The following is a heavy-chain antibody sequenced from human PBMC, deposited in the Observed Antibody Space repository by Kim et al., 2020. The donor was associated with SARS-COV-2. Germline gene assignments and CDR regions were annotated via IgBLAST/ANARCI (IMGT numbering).Heavy chain of an antibody. CDR1: GGSISSSSYY. CDR2: IYYSGST. J-gene: IGHJ4*02. V-gene: IGHV4-39*01. CDR3: AQEAARRLLY. Sequence: SETLSLTCTVSGGSISSSSYYWGWIRQPPGKGLEWIGTIYYSGSTYYNPSLKSRVTISVDTSKNQFSLKLSSVTAADTAVYYCAQEAARRLLYWGQGTLVTVSS. D-gene: IGHD6-6*01.